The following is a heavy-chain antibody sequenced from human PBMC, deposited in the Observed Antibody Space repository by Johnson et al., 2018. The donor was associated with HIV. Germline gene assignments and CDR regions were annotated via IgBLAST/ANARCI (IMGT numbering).Heavy chain of an antibody. CDR1: GFTVSSNY. D-gene: IGHD3-9*01. J-gene: IGHJ3*02. V-gene: IGHV3-53*01. CDR3: AIAPYYDILTGYYPGALDI. Sequence: VQLVESGGGLIQPGGSLRLSCAASGFTVSSNYMSWVRQAPGKGLEWVSVIYSGGSTYYADSVKGRFTISRDNSKNTLYLQMNSLRAEDTAVYYCAIAPYYDILTGYYPGALDIWGQGTMVTVSS. CDR2: IYSGGST.